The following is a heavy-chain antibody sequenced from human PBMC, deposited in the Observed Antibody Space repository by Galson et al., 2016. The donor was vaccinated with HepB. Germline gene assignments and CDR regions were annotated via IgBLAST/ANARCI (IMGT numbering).Heavy chain of an antibody. D-gene: IGHD5-12*01. V-gene: IGHV3-7*01. Sequence: SLRLSCAASGFTFSSYWMTWVRQTPGQGLEWVANIRRDATQKNYVDSVKGRFTISRDNAKNSLFLQMNSLRAEDTAVYYCARDLTPSFDSGTYYDAFYIWGQGTMVTVSS. J-gene: IGHJ3*02. CDR3: ARDLTPSFDSGTYYDAFYI. CDR2: IRRDATQK. CDR1: GFTFSSYW.